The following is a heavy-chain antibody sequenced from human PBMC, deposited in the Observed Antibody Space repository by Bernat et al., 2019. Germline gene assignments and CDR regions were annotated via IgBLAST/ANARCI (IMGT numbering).Heavy chain of an antibody. CDR1: GGSISSSSYY. CDR3: ARHGPRWEVLGEFCY. Sequence: QLQLQESGPGLVKPSETLSLTCTVSGGSISSSSYYWGWIRQPPGKGLEWIGSIYYSGSTYYNPSLKSRVTISGDNSKDQFSLKPSSVTAADTALYYWARHGPRWEVLGEFCYRGQGTLVHVSS. J-gene: IGHJ4*02. CDR2: IYYSGST. D-gene: IGHD4-23*01. V-gene: IGHV4-39*01.